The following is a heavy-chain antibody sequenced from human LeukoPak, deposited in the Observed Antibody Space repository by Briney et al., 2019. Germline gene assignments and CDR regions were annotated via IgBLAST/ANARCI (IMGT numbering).Heavy chain of an antibody. V-gene: IGHV3-7*01. J-gene: IGHJ4*02. CDR1: GFSLSSYY. Sequence: GGSLRLSCAASGFSLSSYYMSWVRQAPGKGLEWMANIGYDGSQKNYDDSLKGRFTISRDNAENSVYLQMNSLRAEDTAVYYCAREYFPPGLLTIVFDNWGQGTLVTVSS. CDR3: AREYFPPGLLTIVFDN. D-gene: IGHD3-9*01. CDR2: IGYDGSQK.